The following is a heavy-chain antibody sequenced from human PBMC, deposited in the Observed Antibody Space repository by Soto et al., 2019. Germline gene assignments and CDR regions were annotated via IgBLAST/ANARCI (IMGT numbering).Heavy chain of an antibody. D-gene: IGHD1-26*01. J-gene: IGHJ4*02. Sequence: GGSLRLSCAASGFTFSSYWMHWVRQAPGKGLVWVSRINSDGSSTNYADSVKGRFTISRDNAKNTVYLQMNSLRPEDTAVYYCTRGRWELLGGDSWGQGALVTVSS. CDR2: INSDGSST. V-gene: IGHV3-74*01. CDR1: GFTFSSYW. CDR3: TRGRWELLGGDS.